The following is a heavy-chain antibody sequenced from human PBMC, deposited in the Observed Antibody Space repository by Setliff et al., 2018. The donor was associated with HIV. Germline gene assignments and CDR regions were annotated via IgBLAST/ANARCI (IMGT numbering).Heavy chain of an antibody. Sequence: ASVKVSCKASGYPFSNYGISWVRQAPGLGLEWMGWISGYNGKTDFAQKFRDRVTMTRDTLKSTVYMEVSSLTPDDTAVYYCTRSNFDVFNRNWFDPWGQGTLVTVSS. V-gene: IGHV1-18*01. J-gene: IGHJ5*02. D-gene: IGHD3-10*02. CDR2: ISGYNGKT. CDR3: TRSNFDVFNRNWFDP. CDR1: GYPFSNYG.